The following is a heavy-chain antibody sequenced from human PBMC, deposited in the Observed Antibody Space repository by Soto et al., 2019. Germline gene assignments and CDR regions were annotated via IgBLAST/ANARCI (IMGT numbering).Heavy chain of an antibody. D-gene: IGHD6-19*01. CDR3: ARGFRQQWLAPFDY. J-gene: IGHJ4*02. CDR2: ISSSSTYT. CDR1: GFTFNDYY. V-gene: IGHV3-11*06. Sequence: GGSLRLSCAASGFTFNDYYMSWIRQAPGKGLEWVSYISSSSTYTNYADSVKGRFTISRDNAKRSLYLQMNSLRAEDTAVYYCARGFRQQWLAPFDYWGQGTLVTVSS.